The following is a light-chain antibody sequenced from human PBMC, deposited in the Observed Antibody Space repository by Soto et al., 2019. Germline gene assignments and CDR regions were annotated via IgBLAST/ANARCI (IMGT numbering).Light chain of an antibody. CDR2: DAS. CDR1: HDISNY. V-gene: IGKV1-33*01. CDR3: QQYDNLPIT. Sequence: DIQMTQSPSSLSASVGYRFTITCQASHDISNYLNWFQQFPGKAPKLLIYDASNLETGAPSRFSGSGSGTDFTLTITSLQPEDVATYYCQQYDNLPITFGQGTRREIK. J-gene: IGKJ5*01.